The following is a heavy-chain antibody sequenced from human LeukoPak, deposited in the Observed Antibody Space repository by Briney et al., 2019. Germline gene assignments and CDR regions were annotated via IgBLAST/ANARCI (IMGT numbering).Heavy chain of an antibody. CDR1: GFTFSSYS. Sequence: GGSLRLSCAASGFTFSSYSMNWVRQAPGKGLEWGSYISGSSSTIYYADSVKGRFTISRDNGKNTLYLQMNSLRAEDTALYYCAKDIAPRGIGYFDYWGQGTLVTVSS. CDR3: AKDIAPRGIGYFDY. D-gene: IGHD3-16*01. CDR2: ISGSSSTI. J-gene: IGHJ4*02. V-gene: IGHV3-48*01.